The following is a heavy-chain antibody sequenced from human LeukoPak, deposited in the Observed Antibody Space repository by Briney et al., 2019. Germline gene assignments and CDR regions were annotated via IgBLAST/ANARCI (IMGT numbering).Heavy chain of an antibody. CDR1: GGSFSGYY. J-gene: IGHJ4*02. D-gene: IGHD3-10*01. CDR2: INHSGST. V-gene: IGHV4-34*01. CDR3: ASRGPPVDY. Sequence: PSETLSLTCAVYGGSFSGYYWSWIRQPPGKGLEWIGEINHSGSTNYNPSLKSRVTISVDTSKNQFSLKLSSVTAADTAVYYCASRGPPVDYWGQGTLVTVSS.